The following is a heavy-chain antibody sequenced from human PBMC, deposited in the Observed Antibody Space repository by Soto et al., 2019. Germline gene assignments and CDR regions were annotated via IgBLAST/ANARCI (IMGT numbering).Heavy chain of an antibody. J-gene: IGHJ3*02. CDR3: ARDPSPGYYDSTGADAFDI. CDR1: GGSISSGGYY. CDR2: IYYSGST. Sequence: QVQLQESGPGLVKPSQTLSLTCTVSGGSISSGGYYWSWIRQHPGKGLEWIGYIYYSGSTYYNPSHESRVTLSVDTSKNQFSLKLSSVTAADTAVYYCARDPSPGYYDSTGADAFDIWGQGTMVTVSS. D-gene: IGHD3-22*01. V-gene: IGHV4-31*03.